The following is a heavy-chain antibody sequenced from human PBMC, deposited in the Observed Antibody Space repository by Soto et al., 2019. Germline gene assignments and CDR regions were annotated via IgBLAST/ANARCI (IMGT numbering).Heavy chain of an antibody. CDR3: ARVVGRTATNVGDAFDI. Sequence: QVQLQQWGAGLLKPSETLSLTCAVYGGFVSSGSYYWSWIRQPPGKGLEWIGEMSHSGGTHFNPSPKSRVTISVDASKKHFSLKMSSVTAAATAPYYCARVVGRTATNVGDAFDIWGPGTMVTVSS. CDR1: GGFVSSGSYY. CDR2: MSHSGGT. D-gene: IGHD2-15*01. J-gene: IGHJ3*02. V-gene: IGHV4-34*01.